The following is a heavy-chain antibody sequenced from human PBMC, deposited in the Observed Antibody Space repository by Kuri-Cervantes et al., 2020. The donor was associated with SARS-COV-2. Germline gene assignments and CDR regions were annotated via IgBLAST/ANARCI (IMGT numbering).Heavy chain of an antibody. D-gene: IGHD3-3*01. J-gene: IGHJ4*02. CDR1: GGSISADY. CDR3: ARAGVLRFLPTGY. Sequence: ESLKISCSVSGGSISADYWSWIRQPAGKRPEWIGRIYPSGIINYNPSLDSRVTMSVDTSKNQFSLKLSSVTAADTAVYYCARAGVLRFLPTGYWGQGTLVTVSS. V-gene: IGHV4-4*07. CDR2: IYPSGII.